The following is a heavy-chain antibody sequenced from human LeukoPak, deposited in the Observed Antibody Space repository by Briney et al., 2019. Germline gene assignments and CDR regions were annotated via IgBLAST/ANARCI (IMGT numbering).Heavy chain of an antibody. CDR1: GFSFSSHG. Sequence: GGSLRLSCATSGFSFSSHGIHWVRQAPGKGLEWVAFIRYDGNNEYYADSVKGRFTISRDNSKNTLYLQMNSLRAEDTAVYYCARTGKGSGYYYDAFDIWGQGTMVTVSS. CDR3: ARTGKGSGYYYDAFDI. J-gene: IGHJ3*02. D-gene: IGHD3-22*01. V-gene: IGHV3-30*02. CDR2: IRYDGNNE.